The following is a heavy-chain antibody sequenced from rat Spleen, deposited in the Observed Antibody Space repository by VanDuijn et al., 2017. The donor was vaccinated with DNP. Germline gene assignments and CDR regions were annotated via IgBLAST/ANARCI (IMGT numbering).Heavy chain of an antibody. D-gene: IGHD1-12*02. V-gene: IGHV5S13*01. Sequence: EVQLVESGGGLVQPGRSLKLSCAASGFIFNDYGMAWVRQTPKKGLEWVATISTGGGTLYYRDSVKGRFTISRDNAKTTLYLQMDSLRSEDTATYYCTTHGMVLHYWGQGVMVTVSS. CDR1: GFIFNDYG. CDR2: ISTGGGTL. CDR3: TTHGMVLHY. J-gene: IGHJ2*01.